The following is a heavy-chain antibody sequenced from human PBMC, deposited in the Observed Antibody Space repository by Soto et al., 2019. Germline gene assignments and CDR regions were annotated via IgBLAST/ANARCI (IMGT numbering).Heavy chain of an antibody. J-gene: IGHJ6*02. D-gene: IGHD6-19*01. CDR1: GFSLSTSGVS. V-gene: IGHV2-5*02. Sequence: SGPTLVNPTQTLTLTCAFSGFSLSTSGVSVGWIRQPPGKALEWLALIYWDDDQRYSPPLKSRLTITKDTSKNQVVLTMTNMDPVDTATYFCAHSSGWYECYYGMDVWGQGTTVTVSS. CDR3: AHSSGWYECYYGMDV. CDR2: IYWDDDQ.